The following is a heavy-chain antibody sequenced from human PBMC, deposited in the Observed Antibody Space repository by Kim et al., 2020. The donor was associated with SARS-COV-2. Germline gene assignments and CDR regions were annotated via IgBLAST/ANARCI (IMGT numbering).Heavy chain of an antibody. V-gene: IGHV3-20*04. CDR3: ARGRHCTSARCYGIFFPHMDV. J-gene: IGHJ6*03. D-gene: IGHD2-2*01. CDR1: GFAFNEYG. CDR2: IGTFIYSM. Sequence: GGSLRLSCEAAGFAFNEYGMNWVRQAPGKGLEWVSGIGTFIYSMGYVDSVKGRFTVSRDNARNSLYLQMDSLTPDDTAVYFCARGRHCTSARCYGIFFPHMDVWGKGTTVTVS.